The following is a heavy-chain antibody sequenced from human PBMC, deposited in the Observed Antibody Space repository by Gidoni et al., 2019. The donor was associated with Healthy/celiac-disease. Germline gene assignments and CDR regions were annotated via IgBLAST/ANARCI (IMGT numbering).Heavy chain of an antibody. Sequence: QVQLVQSGAEVKKPGASVKVSCRASGYTFASYGISWVRQAPGQGLEWMGGLSAYNGNTNYAQKLQCRVTMTTDTSTSTAYMELRSLRSDDTAVYYCARAQCSSTSCYLYGMDVWGQGTTVTVSS. CDR3: ARAQCSSTSCYLYGMDV. CDR1: GYTFASYG. CDR2: LSAYNGNT. D-gene: IGHD2-2*01. J-gene: IGHJ6*02. V-gene: IGHV1-18*01.